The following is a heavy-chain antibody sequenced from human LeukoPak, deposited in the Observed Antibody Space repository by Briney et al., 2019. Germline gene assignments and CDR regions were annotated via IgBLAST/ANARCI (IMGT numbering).Heavy chain of an antibody. CDR2: IQSKTDGGTT. Sequence: GGSPRLSCAASGFTFSNTWMNWVRQAPGKGLEWVGRIQSKTDGGTTEYAAPVKGRFTISRDDSKTTLYLQMNSLKTEDTAVYYCATLTVRGVINIWGQGTLVTVSS. V-gene: IGHV3-15*01. CDR1: GFTFSNTW. D-gene: IGHD3-10*01. CDR3: ATLTVRGVINI. J-gene: IGHJ4*02.